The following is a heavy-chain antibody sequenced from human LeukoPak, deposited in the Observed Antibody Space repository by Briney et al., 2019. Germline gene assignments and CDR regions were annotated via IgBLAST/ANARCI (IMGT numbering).Heavy chain of an antibody. CDR3: ARRLSRPDRIGY. J-gene: IGHJ4*02. Sequence: GGSLRLSCAASGFTFSSYDMHWVRQATGKGLEWVSAIGTAGDTYYPGSVKGRFTISRENAKNSLYLQMNSLRAGDTAVYYCARRLSRPDRIGYWGQGTLVTVSS. CDR2: IGTAGDT. CDR1: GFTFSSYD. D-gene: IGHD3-16*01. V-gene: IGHV3-13*01.